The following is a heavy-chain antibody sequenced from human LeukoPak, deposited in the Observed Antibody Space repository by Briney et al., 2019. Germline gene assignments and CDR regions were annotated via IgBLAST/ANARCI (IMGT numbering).Heavy chain of an antibody. CDR3: ARVAEDSYGLRGIFDY. V-gene: IGHV4-59*01. CDR2: IYYSGST. D-gene: IGHD5-18*01. Sequence: PSETLSLTCTVSGGSISSYYWSWIRQPPGKGLEWIGYIYYSGSTNYNPSLKSRVTISVDTSKNQFSLKLSSVTAADTAVYYCARVAEDSYGLRGIFDYWGQGTLVTVSS. J-gene: IGHJ4*02. CDR1: GGSISSYY.